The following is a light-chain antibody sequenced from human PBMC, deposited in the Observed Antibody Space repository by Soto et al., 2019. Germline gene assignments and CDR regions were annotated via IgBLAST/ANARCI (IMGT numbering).Light chain of an antibody. CDR3: QQYGSSGT. V-gene: IGKV3-20*01. Sequence: EIVMTQSPATLSVSPGERATLSCRASQSVNTKLAWYQQKPGQPPRLLMSAASSRATGIPDRFSGSGSGTDFTLTISRLEPEDFAVYYCQQYGSSGTFGQGTKVDIK. J-gene: IGKJ1*01. CDR2: AAS. CDR1: QSVNTK.